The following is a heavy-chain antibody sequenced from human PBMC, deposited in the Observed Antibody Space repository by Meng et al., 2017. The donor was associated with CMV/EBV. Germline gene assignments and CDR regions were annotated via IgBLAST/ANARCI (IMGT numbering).Heavy chain of an antibody. CDR1: GGSISSSSYY. V-gene: IGHV4-39*07. Sequence: SETLSLTCTVSGGSISSSSYYWGWIRQPPGKGLEWIGSIYYSGSTYYNPSLKSRVTISVGTSKNQFSLKLSSVTAADTAVYYCARAHEANWFDPWGQGTLVTVSS. J-gene: IGHJ5*02. CDR2: IYYSGST. CDR3: ARAHEANWFDP.